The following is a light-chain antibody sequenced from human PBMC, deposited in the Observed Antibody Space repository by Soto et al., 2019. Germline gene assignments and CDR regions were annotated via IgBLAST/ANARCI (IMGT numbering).Light chain of an antibody. CDR1: SSDVGGYNY. Sequence: QSVLTQPPSASGSFGQSVTISCTGTSSDVGGYNYVSWHQQHPGKAPKLMIYEVSERPSGVPDRFSGSKSGNTASLTVSGLQADDEADYYCSSYSGTNYHYVFGTGTKVTVL. CDR3: SSYSGTNYHYV. V-gene: IGLV2-8*01. CDR2: EVS. J-gene: IGLJ1*01.